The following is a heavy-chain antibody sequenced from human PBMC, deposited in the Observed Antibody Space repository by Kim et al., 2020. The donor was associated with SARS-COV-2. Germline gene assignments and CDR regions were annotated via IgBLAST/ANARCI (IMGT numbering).Heavy chain of an antibody. CDR3: VRGYAGGPFDL. V-gene: IGHV3-20*01. Sequence: GGSLRLSCAASGFTFDDYGMSWVRQAPGKGLEWVSGIKRNSDSTGYADSVKGRFTISRDNAKKSLFLQMNSPRAEDTALYHCVRGYAGGPFDLWGQGTLVTVSS. D-gene: IGHD3-16*01. CDR2: IKRNSDST. CDR1: GFTFDDYG. J-gene: IGHJ4*02.